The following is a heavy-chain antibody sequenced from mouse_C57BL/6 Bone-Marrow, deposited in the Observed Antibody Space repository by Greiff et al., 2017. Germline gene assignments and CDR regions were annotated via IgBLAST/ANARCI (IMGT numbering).Heavy chain of an antibody. CDR1: GFTFSSYA. J-gene: IGHJ4*01. CDR3: TRRGLWPHYYAMDY. CDR2: ISSGGDYI. Sequence: EVKLVESGEGLVKPGGSLKLSCAASGFTFSSYAMSWVRQTPEKRLECVAYISSGGDYIYYADTVKGRFTISRDNARNTLYLQMSSLKSEDTAMYYCTRRGLWPHYYAMDYWGQGTSVTVSS. D-gene: IGHD1-1*02. V-gene: IGHV5-9-1*02.